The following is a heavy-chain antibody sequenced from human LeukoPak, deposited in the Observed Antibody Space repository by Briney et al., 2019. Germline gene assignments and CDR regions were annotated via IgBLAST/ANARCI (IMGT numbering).Heavy chain of an antibody. D-gene: IGHD3-22*01. Sequence: PGGSLRLSCAASGFTFSSYAMSWVRQAPGKGLEWVSAISGSGGSTYYADSVKGRSTISRDNSKNTLYLQMNSLRAEDTAVYYCAKDTGSSGYYYFDYWGQGTLVTVSS. CDR3: AKDTGSSGYYYFDY. V-gene: IGHV3-23*01. J-gene: IGHJ4*02. CDR2: ISGSGGST. CDR1: GFTFSSYA.